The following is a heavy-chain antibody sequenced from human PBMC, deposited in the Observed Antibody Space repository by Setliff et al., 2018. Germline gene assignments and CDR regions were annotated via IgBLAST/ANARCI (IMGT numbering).Heavy chain of an antibody. CDR3: VRTDYSDGRYSMDV. D-gene: IGHD6-19*01. CDR1: GDSISSGNW. J-gene: IGHJ6*03. V-gene: IGHV4-4*02. Sequence: SETLSLTCSVSGDSISSGNWWSWVRQPPEKGLEWIGEINHSGNTNYNPSLKSRVTISVDKSTNQFSLKLNSVTAADTAVYYCVRTDYSDGRYSMDVWGKGTTVTVSS. CDR2: INHSGNT.